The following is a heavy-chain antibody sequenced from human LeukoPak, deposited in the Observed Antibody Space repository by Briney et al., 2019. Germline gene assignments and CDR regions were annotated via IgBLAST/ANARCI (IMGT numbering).Heavy chain of an antibody. V-gene: IGHV4-34*01. CDR2: INHSGST. CDR1: GGSFSGYY. Sequence: PSETLSLTCAVYGGSFSGYYWSWIRQPPGEGLEWIGEINHSGSTNYNPSLKSRVTISVDTSKNQFSLKLSSVTAADTAVYYCARETSGWGDYFDYWGQGTLVTVSS. J-gene: IGHJ4*02. CDR3: ARETSGWGDYFDY. D-gene: IGHD6-19*01.